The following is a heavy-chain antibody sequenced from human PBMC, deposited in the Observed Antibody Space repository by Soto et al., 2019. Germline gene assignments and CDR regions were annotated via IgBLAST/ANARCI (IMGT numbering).Heavy chain of an antibody. CDR1: GFTFDDHV. CDR3: ARSWSGSTSGRVDV. V-gene: IGHV3-9*01. D-gene: IGHD3-3*01. Sequence: EVQLVESGGGLVHPGSSLRLSCVASGFTFDDHVMYWVRQIPGKGLEWVGHINWNGYSIGYGGSVRGRFTISRGNAKNTLYLQMNSLRPEDTALYYCARSWSGSTSGRVDVWGQGTKVTVPS. CDR2: INWNGYSI. J-gene: IGHJ6*02.